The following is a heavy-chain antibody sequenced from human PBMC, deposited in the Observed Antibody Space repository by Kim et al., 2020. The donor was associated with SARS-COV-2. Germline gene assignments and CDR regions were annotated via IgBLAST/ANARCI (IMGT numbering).Heavy chain of an antibody. CDR3: ARGLVRLDSSSWLFDP. D-gene: IGHD6-13*01. Sequence: SLKSRVTISVDTSKNQFSLKLSSVTAADTAVYYCARGLVRLDSSSWLFDPWGQGTLVTVSS. J-gene: IGHJ5*02. V-gene: IGHV4-31*02.